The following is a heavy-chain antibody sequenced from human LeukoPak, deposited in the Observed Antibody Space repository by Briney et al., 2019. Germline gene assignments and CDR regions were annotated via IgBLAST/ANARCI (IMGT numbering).Heavy chain of an antibody. J-gene: IGHJ6*03. CDR3: AKDQGANYYYYIDV. V-gene: IGHV3-33*06. Sequence: PGRSLRLSCAASGFTFSTSGMHWVRQAPGKGLEWVALIWYDGSNEYADSVKGRVTISRDNSKNTLYLQMNSLRTEDTAVYHCAKDQGANYYYYIDVWGKGATVTVSS. D-gene: IGHD4/OR15-4a*01. CDR2: IWYDGSNE. CDR1: GFTFSTSG.